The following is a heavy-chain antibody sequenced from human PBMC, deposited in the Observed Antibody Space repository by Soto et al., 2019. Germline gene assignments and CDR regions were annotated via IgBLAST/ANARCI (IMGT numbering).Heavy chain of an antibody. CDR2: IRFDGSNI. V-gene: IGHV3-33*01. CDR3: ARDGIGSVAFWGYLDY. Sequence: PGGPLRLSFSAPDSFLRGHGMHWVRQAPVKGLEWLAIIRFDGSNINYADAVMGRFTISRDNSNNMLYLEMNSLRVEDTVLYYCARDGIGSVAFWGYLDYWGQGTLVTVSS. D-gene: IGHD3-16*01. CDR1: DSFLRGHG. J-gene: IGHJ4*02.